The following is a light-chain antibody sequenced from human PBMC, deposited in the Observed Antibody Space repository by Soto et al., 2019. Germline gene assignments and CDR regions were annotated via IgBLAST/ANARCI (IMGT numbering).Light chain of an antibody. V-gene: IGLV2-14*01. CDR3: SSYTSSSTLWG. J-gene: IGLJ3*02. Sequence: QSALTQPASVSGSPGQSITISCTGTSSDVGGYNYVSWYQQHPGKAPKLMIYEVSNRPSGVSNRFSGSKSGNTASLTISGLQAEDEADYYCSSYTSSSTLWGFGGGNQLTVL. CDR1: SSDVGGYNY. CDR2: EVS.